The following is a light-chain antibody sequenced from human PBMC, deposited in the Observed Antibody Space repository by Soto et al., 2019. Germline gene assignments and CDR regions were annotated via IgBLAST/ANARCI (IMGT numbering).Light chain of an antibody. V-gene: IGKV1-39*01. J-gene: IGKJ4*01. CDR3: QQSYSTPLT. CDR2: AAS. CDR1: HIISSY. Sequence: DLQMTQSPSSLSASVGDIVTITCRASHIISSYLNWYQQKPGKAPKLLIYAASSLQSGVPSRFSGSGSGTDFTLTISSLQPEDVATYYCQQSYSTPLTFGGGTKVEIK.